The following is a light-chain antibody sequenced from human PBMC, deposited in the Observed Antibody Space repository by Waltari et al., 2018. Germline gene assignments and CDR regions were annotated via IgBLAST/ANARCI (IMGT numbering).Light chain of an antibody. CDR1: SSDVGGYNY. Sequence: SALTHPASVSGSLGQSITFSCTGTSSDVGGYNYVAWYQQHPGKAPKLMIHDVSNRPSGVSIRFSGSKSGNTASLTISGLQADDEADYYCISYSSATPGNVVIGGGTKLTVL. J-gene: IGLJ2*01. V-gene: IGLV2-14*01. CDR2: DVS. CDR3: ISYSSATPGNVV.